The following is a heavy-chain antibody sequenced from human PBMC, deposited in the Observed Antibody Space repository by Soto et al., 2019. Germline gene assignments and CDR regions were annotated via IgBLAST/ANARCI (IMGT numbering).Heavy chain of an antibody. Sequence: SETLSLTCAVYGGSFSGYYWSWIRQPPGKGLEWIGEINHSGSTNYNPSLKSRVTISVDTSKNQFSLKLSSVTAADTAVYYCARGSGRAVAGLYYFDYWGQGTLVTVSS. J-gene: IGHJ4*02. CDR3: ARGSGRAVAGLYYFDY. V-gene: IGHV4-34*01. D-gene: IGHD6-19*01. CDR1: GGSFSGYY. CDR2: INHSGST.